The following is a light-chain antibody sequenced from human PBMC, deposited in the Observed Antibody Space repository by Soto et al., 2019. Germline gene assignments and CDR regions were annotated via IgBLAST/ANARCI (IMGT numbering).Light chain of an antibody. CDR1: QSVGTS. CDR3: QQYKEYVT. Sequence: EIVMPQFPDSLCVSPGESATLSCRASQSVGTSLAWYQQKPGQAHRLLIYGASTRASGCPPRFRGSGSGTVFTLNINYWRSDEIAVYFCQQYKEYVTFGGGTKVEV. CDR2: GAS. V-gene: IGKV3D-15*01. J-gene: IGKJ4*01.